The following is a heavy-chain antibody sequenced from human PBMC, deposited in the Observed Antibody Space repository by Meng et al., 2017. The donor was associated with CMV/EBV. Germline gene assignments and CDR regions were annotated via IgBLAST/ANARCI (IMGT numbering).Heavy chain of an antibody. V-gene: IGHV4-34*01. Sequence: SQTLSLTCAVYGGSFSGYYWSCSRQPPGKGLEWIGEINHSGSTNYNPSLKSRVTISVDTSKNQFSLKLSSVTAADTAVYYCARQRSSGWLYYYYGMDVWGQGTTVTVSS. D-gene: IGHD6-19*01. J-gene: IGHJ6*01. CDR3: ARQRSSGWLYYYYGMDV. CDR2: INHSGST. CDR1: GGSFSGYY.